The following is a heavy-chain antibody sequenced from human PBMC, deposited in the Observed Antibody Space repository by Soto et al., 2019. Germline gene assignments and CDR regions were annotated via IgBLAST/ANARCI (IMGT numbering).Heavy chain of an antibody. CDR3: VLTARFNGSY. J-gene: IGHJ4*02. Sequence: EVQLLESGGDLVQPGGSLRLSCAASGFTFSTYAMSWVRQAPGKGLDWVSTINTNGDTAYYSASVKGRFTISRDNSKDTLFLQMNSLRAEDTALYFCVLTARFNGSYWGQGTLVTVSS. V-gene: IGHV3-23*01. D-gene: IGHD1-26*01. CDR1: GFTFSTYA. CDR2: INTNGDTA.